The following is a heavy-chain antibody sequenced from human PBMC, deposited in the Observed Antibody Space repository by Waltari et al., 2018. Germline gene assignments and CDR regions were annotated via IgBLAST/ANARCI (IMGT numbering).Heavy chain of an antibody. CDR3: ARVLWGWPLDS. J-gene: IGHJ4*02. CDR1: GFTFNIFW. V-gene: IGHV3-7*01. CDR2: IAQDGSEI. D-gene: IGHD7-27*01. Sequence: EVQLVESGGDLVQPGGSLRLSCAASGFTFNIFWMTWVRQAPGKGVEWVANIAQDGSEIYYVDSVKGRFTISRDNAKNSLFLQMNSLRAEDTAVYYCARVLWGWPLDSGGQGTLVSVSS.